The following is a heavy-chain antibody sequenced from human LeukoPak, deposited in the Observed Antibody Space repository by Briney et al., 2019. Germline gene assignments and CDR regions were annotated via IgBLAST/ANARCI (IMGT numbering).Heavy chain of an antibody. CDR3: AKIKESSSWYYFDF. Sequence: GGSLRLSCAASGFTFSSYAMHWVRQAPGKGLEWVAVISYDGSNKYYADSVEGRFTISRDNSKNTLYVQMNSQRVEDTAVYYCAKIKESSSWYYFDFWGQGTLVTISS. D-gene: IGHD6-13*01. CDR2: ISYDGSNK. J-gene: IGHJ4*02. V-gene: IGHV3-30-3*02. CDR1: GFTFSSYA.